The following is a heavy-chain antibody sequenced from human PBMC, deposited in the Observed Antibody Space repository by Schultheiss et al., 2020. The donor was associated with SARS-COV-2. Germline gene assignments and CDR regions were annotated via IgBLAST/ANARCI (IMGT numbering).Heavy chain of an antibody. CDR3: ARADYGGKEPLWYFDL. Sequence: SCAASGFTFSSYEMNWVRQAPGKGLEWVSYISSSGSTIYYADSVKGRFTISRDNAKNSLYLQMNSLRAEDTAVYYCARADYGGKEPLWYFDLWGRGTLVTVSS. D-gene: IGHD4-23*01. CDR1: GFTFSSYE. V-gene: IGHV3-48*03. J-gene: IGHJ2*01. CDR2: ISSSGSTI.